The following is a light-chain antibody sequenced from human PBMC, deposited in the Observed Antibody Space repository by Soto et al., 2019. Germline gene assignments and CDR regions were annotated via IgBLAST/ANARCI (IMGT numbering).Light chain of an antibody. CDR3: CSYAGSNNLRV. J-gene: IGLJ2*01. CDR1: SSDVGGYNY. V-gene: IGLV2-8*01. CDR2: EVI. Sequence: QSALTQPPSASGSPGQSVTISCTGTSSDVGGYNYVSWYQQHPGKAPKLMIYEVIKRPSGVPDRFSGSKSGNTASLTVTGLQAEDEADYFCCSYAGSNNLRVFGGGTKLTVL.